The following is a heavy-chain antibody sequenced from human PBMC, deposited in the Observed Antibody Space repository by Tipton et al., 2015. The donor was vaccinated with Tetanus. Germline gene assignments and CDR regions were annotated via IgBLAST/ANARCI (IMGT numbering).Heavy chain of an antibody. CDR3: AREVPAAGHFDS. CDR2: ISPSGRS. J-gene: IGHJ4*02. CDR1: GDSVSGYY. V-gene: IGHV4-59*02. Sequence: TLSLTCTVSGDSVSGYYWSWIRQPPGKGLEWLAYISPSGRSNSNYSLKSRITVSQDKSKNQFSLKLSSVTAADTAIYYCAREVPAAGHFDSWGQGTLVTVSS. D-gene: IGHD6-13*01.